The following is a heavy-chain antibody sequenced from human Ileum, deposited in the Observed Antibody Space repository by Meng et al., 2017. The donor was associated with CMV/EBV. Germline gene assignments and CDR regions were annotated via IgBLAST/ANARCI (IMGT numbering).Heavy chain of an antibody. J-gene: IGHJ6*02. V-gene: IGHV3-21*05. CDR3: TRDRFGMYV. CDR1: GYIFTTYS. CDR2: ISGSSRDI. Sequence: GESLKISCVASGYIFTTYSIHWVRQAPGKGLEWISYISGSSRDIYYADSVKGRLTISRDNAKNSVYLQMNSLRVEDTAVYYCTRDRFGMYVWGQGTPVTVSS.